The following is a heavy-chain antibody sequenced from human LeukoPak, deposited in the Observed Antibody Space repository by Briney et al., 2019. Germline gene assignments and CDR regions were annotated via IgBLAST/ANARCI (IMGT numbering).Heavy chain of an antibody. D-gene: IGHD3-10*01. V-gene: IGHV4-39*01. CDR2: IYYNGST. J-gene: IGHJ4*02. Sequence: PSETLSLTCTVSGGSISSSSYYWGWIRQPPGKGLEWIGSIYYNGSTYYNPSLKSRVTISVDTSKNQFSLKLSSVTAADTAVYYCARHGTQWFGELSCLDYWGQGTLVTVSS. CDR3: ARHGTQWFGELSCLDY. CDR1: GGSISSSSYY.